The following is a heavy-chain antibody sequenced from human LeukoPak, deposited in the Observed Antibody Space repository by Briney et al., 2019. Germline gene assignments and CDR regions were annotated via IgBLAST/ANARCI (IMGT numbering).Heavy chain of an antibody. Sequence: GRSLRLSCAASGFTFSSYGMHWVRQAPGKGLEWVAVIWYDGSNKYYADSVKGRFTISRDNSKNTLYLQMNSLRAEDTAVYYCARDRGGVVVPAATFDYWGQGTLVTVSS. D-gene: IGHD2-2*01. V-gene: IGHV3-33*01. CDR2: IWYDGSNK. CDR1: GFTFSSYG. CDR3: ARDRGGVVVPAATFDY. J-gene: IGHJ4*02.